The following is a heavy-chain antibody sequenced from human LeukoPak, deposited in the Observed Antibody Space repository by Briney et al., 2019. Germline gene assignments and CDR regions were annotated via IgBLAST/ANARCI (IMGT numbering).Heavy chain of an antibody. CDR2: ISGSGGSS. J-gene: IGHJ4*02. D-gene: IGHD1-20*01. CDR1: GFTFSSYA. Sequence: PGGSLRLSCAASGFTFSSYAMSWVRQAPGKGLEWVSIISGSGGSSDYADSVKGRLTISRDNSKNTLYLQMDSLRAEGTAVYYCAKDVSADNWNYFDYWGQGTLVTVSS. V-gene: IGHV3-23*01. CDR3: AKDVSADNWNYFDY.